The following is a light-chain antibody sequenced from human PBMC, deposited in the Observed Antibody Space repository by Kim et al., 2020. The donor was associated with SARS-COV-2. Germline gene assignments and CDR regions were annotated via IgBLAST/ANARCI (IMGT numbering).Light chain of an antibody. CDR1: SSNIGSRA. CDR2: SDN. CDR3: ATWDDSRSGWV. Sequence: QSVLTQPPSASGTPGQRVTISCSGSSSNIGSRAVNWYQHVPGTAPRVLIHSDNERPSGVPDRFSGSKSGTSASLAISGLQSEDETDYYCATWDDSRSGWVFGGGTKLTVL. J-gene: IGLJ3*02. V-gene: IGLV1-44*01.